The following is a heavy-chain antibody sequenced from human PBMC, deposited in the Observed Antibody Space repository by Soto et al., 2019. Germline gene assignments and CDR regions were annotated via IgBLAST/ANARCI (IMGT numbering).Heavy chain of an antibody. D-gene: IGHD3-10*01. CDR2: IGASGAGT. CDR3: TTAVLWFGELFDY. J-gene: IGHJ4*02. V-gene: IGHV3-23*02. CDR1: GLTFSSFA. Sequence: GGSLRLSCAASGLTFSSFALSWVRQSPGKGLEWVSGIGASGAGTHYRDSVKGRFTISRDNSKNTLYLQMNSLKTEDTAVYYCTTAVLWFGELFDYWGQGTLVTVSS.